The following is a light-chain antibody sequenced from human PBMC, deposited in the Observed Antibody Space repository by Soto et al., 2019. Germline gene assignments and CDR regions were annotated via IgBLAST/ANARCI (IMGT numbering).Light chain of an antibody. Sequence: QSALTQPASVSGSPGQSITISCTGTSSDVGGYKYVSWYQQHPGKAPKVIIYEVSNRPSGVSTRFSGSKSGNTASLTISGLQADDEGDYYCSSYRSIGSLVFGTGTKLTVL. CDR1: SSDVGGYKY. J-gene: IGLJ1*01. CDR3: SSYRSIGSLV. CDR2: EVS. V-gene: IGLV2-14*01.